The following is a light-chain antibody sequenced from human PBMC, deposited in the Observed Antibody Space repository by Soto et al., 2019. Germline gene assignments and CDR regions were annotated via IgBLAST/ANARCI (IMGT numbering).Light chain of an antibody. CDR3: QQYDTWPRT. CDR1: QSVSSN. Sequence: EIVMTQSPASLSVPPGERATLSCRASQSVSSNFAWYLQKPGQAPRLLIYGASTRATAVPARFTASGSGTEFTLTISSLRSDDFGVYYCQQYDTWPRTFGQGTKVEIK. CDR2: GAS. V-gene: IGKV3-15*01. J-gene: IGKJ1*01.